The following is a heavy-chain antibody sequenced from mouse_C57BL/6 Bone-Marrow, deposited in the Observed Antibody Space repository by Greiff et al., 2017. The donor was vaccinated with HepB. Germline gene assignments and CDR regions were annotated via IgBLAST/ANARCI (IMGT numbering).Heavy chain of an antibody. J-gene: IGHJ3*01. Sequence: QVQLKQSGAELARPGASVKLSCKASGYTFTSYGISWVKQRTGQGLEWIGEIYPRSGNTYYNEKFKGKATMTADKASSTAYMELRSLTSDDSAVYFSAKYGSSWFAYWGQGTLVTVST. CDR2: IYPRSGNT. V-gene: IGHV1-81*01. D-gene: IGHD1-1*01. CDR3: AKYGSSWFAY. CDR1: GYTFTSYG.